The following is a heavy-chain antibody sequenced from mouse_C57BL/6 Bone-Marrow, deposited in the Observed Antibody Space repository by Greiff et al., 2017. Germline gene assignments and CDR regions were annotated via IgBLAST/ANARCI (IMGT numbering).Heavy chain of an antibody. Sequence: QVQLQQPGAELVMPGASVKLSCKASGYTFTSYWMHWVEQRPGQGLEWIGEIDPSDSYTNYNQKFKGKSTLTVDKSSSTAYMQLSSLTSEDSAVYYCARIRYYFDYWGQGTTLTVSS. J-gene: IGHJ2*01. CDR3: ARIRYYFDY. V-gene: IGHV1-69*01. D-gene: IGHD3-2*02. CDR2: IDPSDSYT. CDR1: GYTFTSYW.